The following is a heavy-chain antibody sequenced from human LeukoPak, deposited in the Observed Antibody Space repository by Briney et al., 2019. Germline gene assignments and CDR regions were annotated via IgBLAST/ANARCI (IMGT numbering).Heavy chain of an antibody. CDR3: AGRSGSFDY. Sequence: QPGGSLRLSCAASGFTFSSYWMSWVRRAPGKGLEWVANIKQDGSKKNYVDSVKGRFTISRDNAKNSLYLQMNSLRAEDTAVYYCAGRSGSFDYWGQGTLVTVSS. J-gene: IGHJ4*02. CDR2: IKQDGSKK. CDR1: GFTFSSYW. V-gene: IGHV3-7*01. D-gene: IGHD3-10*01.